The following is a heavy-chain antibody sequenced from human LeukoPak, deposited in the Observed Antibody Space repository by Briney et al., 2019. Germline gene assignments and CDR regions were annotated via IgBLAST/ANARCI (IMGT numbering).Heavy chain of an antibody. CDR1: GFTFDDYG. CDR3: AKVTPKRLRLGELSF. J-gene: IGHJ4*02. Sequence: GGSLRLSCAASGFTFDDYGMSWVRQAPGKGLEWVSGINWNGGSTGYADSVKGRFTISRDNAKNSLYLQMNSLRAEDTAVYYCAKVTPKRLRLGELSFWGQGTLVTVSS. V-gene: IGHV3-20*04. CDR2: INWNGGST. D-gene: IGHD3-16*02.